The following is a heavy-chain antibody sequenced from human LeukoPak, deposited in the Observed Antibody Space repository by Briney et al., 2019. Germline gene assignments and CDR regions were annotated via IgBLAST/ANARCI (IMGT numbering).Heavy chain of an antibody. D-gene: IGHD2-21*01. V-gene: IGHV3-66*02. CDR2: IYSGGGT. J-gene: IGHJ4*02. Sequence: GGSLRLTCAASGFNVNTNYMTWVRQAPGKGLEWVSIIYSGGGTYYADSVKGRFTISRDNSKNTLYLQMNSLRSEDTAVYYCARGADCGSDCPSRRRDFDYWGQGTLVTVSS. CDR1: GFNVNTNY. CDR3: ARGADCGSDCPSRRRDFDY.